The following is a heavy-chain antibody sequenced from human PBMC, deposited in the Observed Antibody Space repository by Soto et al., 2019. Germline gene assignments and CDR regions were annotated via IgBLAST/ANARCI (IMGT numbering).Heavy chain of an antibody. CDR2: IKQDGSET. Sequence: GGSLRLSCAVSGFSLSTYWMTWVRQAPGKGLEWVASIKQDGSETHYVDSVKGRFTISRDNPKNSLYLQMNSLRVEDTAIYYCARLRNSGEFLEWAQGTLVTVSS. CDR3: ARLRNSGEFLE. D-gene: IGHD3-10*01. V-gene: IGHV3-7*01. CDR1: GFSLSTYW. J-gene: IGHJ4*02.